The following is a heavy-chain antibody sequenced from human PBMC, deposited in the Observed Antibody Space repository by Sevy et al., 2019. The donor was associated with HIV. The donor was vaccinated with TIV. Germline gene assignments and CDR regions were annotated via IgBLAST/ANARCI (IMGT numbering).Heavy chain of an antibody. J-gene: IGHJ5*02. CDR2: IYSDDNT. V-gene: IGHV3-66*01. D-gene: IGHD6-19*01. Sequence: GSLRLSCAASGFTVSSNYMTWVRQAPGKGLEWVSIIYSDDNTYYADSVKGRFTISRDNSKNTLYLQMNSLRAEDTAVYYCARDKQWPNWLDPWGQGTLVTVSS. CDR3: ARDKQWPNWLDP. CDR1: GFTVSSNY.